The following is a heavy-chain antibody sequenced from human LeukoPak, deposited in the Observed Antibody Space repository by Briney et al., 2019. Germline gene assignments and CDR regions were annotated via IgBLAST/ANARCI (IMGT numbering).Heavy chain of an antibody. Sequence: PGGSLRLSCAASGFTFSSYAMHWVRQAPGKGLEWVAVISYDGSNKYYADCVKGRFTISRDNSKNTLYLQMNSLRAEDTAVYYCARALLGSSWTGNLFDPWGQGTLVTVSS. V-gene: IGHV3-30*04. CDR1: GFTFSSYA. D-gene: IGHD6-13*01. CDR2: ISYDGSNK. J-gene: IGHJ5*02. CDR3: ARALLGSSWTGNLFDP.